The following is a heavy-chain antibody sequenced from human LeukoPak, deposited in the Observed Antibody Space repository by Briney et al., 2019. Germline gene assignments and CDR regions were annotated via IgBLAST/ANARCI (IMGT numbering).Heavy chain of an antibody. D-gene: IGHD4-17*01. J-gene: IGHJ4*02. CDR2: IYHSGST. Sequence: SETLSLTCTVSGYSISSGYYWGWIRQPPGKGLEWIGSIYHSGSTYYNPSLKSRVTISVDTSKNQFSLKLSSVTAADTAVYYCASGYGDYYFDYWGQGTLVTVSS. CDR1: GYSISSGYY. CDR3: ASGYGDYYFDY. V-gene: IGHV4-38-2*02.